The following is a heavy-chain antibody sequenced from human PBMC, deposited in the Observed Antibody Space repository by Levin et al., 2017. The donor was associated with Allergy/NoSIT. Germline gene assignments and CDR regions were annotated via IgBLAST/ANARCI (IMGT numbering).Heavy chain of an antibody. Sequence: GGSLRLSCAASGFTFSSYGMHWVRQAPGKGLEWVAVISYDGSNKYYADSVKGRFTISRDNSKNTLYLQMNSLRAEDTAVYYCAKEERYSSRGPLDYWGQGTLVTVSS. CDR3: AKEERYSSRGPLDY. J-gene: IGHJ4*02. CDR1: GFTFSSYG. V-gene: IGHV3-30*18. CDR2: ISYDGSNK. D-gene: IGHD6-13*01.